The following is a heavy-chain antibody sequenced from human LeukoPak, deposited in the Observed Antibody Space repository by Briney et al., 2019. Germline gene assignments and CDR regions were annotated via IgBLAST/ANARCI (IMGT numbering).Heavy chain of an antibody. CDR1: GYSFGNYW. J-gene: IGHJ4*02. CDR3: ARLYDAGTFFFDY. CDR2: IYPGDSDT. V-gene: IGHV5-51*01. Sequence: GESLKISCKASGYSFGNYWIGWVRQMPGKGLEWMGLIYPGDSDTRYSPSFQGQVTISADRSISTAYLQWSSLKASDTAMYYCARLYDAGTFFFDYWGQGTLVTVSS. D-gene: IGHD6-13*01.